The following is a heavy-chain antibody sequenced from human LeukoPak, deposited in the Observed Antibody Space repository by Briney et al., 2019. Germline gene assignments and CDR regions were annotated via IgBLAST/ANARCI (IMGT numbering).Heavy chain of an antibody. CDR3: AKVPQWVFYYDSSGYFDAFDI. V-gene: IGHV4-59*01. CDR2: IHYSGST. CDR1: GGSISSYY. J-gene: IGHJ3*02. D-gene: IGHD3-22*01. Sequence: PSETLSLTCTVSGGSISSYYWSWIRQPPGKGLEWIGNIHYSGSTNYNPSLNSRVTISVDTSKSHFSLNLSAVTAADTAVYYCAKVPQWVFYYDSSGYFDAFDIWGQGTMVTVSS.